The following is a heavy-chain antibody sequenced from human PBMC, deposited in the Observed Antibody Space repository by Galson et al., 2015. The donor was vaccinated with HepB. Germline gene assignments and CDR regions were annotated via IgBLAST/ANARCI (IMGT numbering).Heavy chain of an antibody. D-gene: IGHD3-22*01. Sequence: SVKVSCKASGYTFTGHYMHWVRQAPGQGLEWMGWINPNTGGTDHAQKFRGRVTMTRDTSTSTAYMEMSSLTSDDTAVYYCAGVKHYYDSSGYQRLFDFWGQGTLVTVSS. V-gene: IGHV1-2*02. CDR3: AGVKHYYDSSGYQRLFDF. CDR1: GYTFTGHY. CDR2: INPNTGGT. J-gene: IGHJ4*02.